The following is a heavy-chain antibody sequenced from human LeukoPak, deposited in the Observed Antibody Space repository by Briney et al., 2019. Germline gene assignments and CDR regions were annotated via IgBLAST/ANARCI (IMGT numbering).Heavy chain of an antibody. CDR1: GGSFSSYY. Sequence: SETLSLTCAVYGGSFSSYYWSWIRQPPGKGLEWIGEINHSGSTNYNPSLKSRVTISVDTSKNQFSLKLSSVTAADTAVYYCARPNSRDGYNPFNYWGQGTLVTVSS. J-gene: IGHJ4*02. D-gene: IGHD5-24*01. CDR3: ARPNSRDGYNPFNY. CDR2: INHSGST. V-gene: IGHV4-34*01.